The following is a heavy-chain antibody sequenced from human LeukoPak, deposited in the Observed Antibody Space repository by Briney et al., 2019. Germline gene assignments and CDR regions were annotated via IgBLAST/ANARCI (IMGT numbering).Heavy chain of an antibody. CDR2: ICLISGSI. CDR3: VKDISRWLQRYALDI. Sequence: GGSLRLSPTPSVFTLGDYILQRVPHTPGKGRERVSGICLISGSIHSADTVKGPFSISRDNAKNSLYLQMNSLRAEDTALYYCVKDISRWLQRYALDIWGQGTMVTVSS. J-gene: IGHJ3*02. D-gene: IGHD5-24*01. CDR1: VFTLGDYI. V-gene: IGHV3-9*01.